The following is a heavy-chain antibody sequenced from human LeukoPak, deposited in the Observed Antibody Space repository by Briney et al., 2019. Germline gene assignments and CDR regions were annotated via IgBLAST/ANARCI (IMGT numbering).Heavy chain of an antibody. CDR1: GGSFSGYY. CDR3: ARVGIPRAYWFDP. D-gene: IGHD1-14*01. V-gene: IGHV4-34*01. CDR2: INHSGST. J-gene: IGHJ5*02. Sequence: PSETLSLTCAVYGGSFSGYYWSWIRQPPGKGLEWIGEINHSGSTNYNPSLKSRVTISVDTSKNQFSLKLSSVTAADTAVYYCARVGIPRAYWFDPWGQGTLVTVSS.